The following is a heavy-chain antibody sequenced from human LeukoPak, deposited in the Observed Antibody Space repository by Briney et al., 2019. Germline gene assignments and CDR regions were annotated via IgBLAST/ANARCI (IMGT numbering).Heavy chain of an antibody. D-gene: IGHD1-26*01. V-gene: IGHV3-23*01. CDR1: GFSFSSYP. CDR3: AKSMDTVGATTLDF. J-gene: IGHJ4*02. CDR2: ISGDGQDT. Sequence: GGSLRLSCEASGFSFSSYPMSWVRQAPGRGLEWVATISGDGQDTFYAGLGTGRFIVSRDNIRNTVFLERDSLRGEDTAVYHCAKSMDTVGATTLDFWGQGARVIVSS.